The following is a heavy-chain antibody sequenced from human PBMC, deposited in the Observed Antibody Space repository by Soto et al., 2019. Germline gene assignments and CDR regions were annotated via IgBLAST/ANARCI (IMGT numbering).Heavy chain of an antibody. V-gene: IGHV4-4*07. D-gene: IGHD2-2*01. CDR2: IYTSGST. CDR1: GGSISSYY. CDR3: XXXXPGXYYYGXDV. J-gene: IGHJ6*01. Sequence: QVQLQESGPGLVKPSETLSLTCTVSGGSISSYYWSWIRQPAGKGLEWIGRIYTSGSTNYNPSLXXXXXXXXXXSKNQFXLXXXXXXXXXXXXXXXXXXXPGXYYYGXDV.